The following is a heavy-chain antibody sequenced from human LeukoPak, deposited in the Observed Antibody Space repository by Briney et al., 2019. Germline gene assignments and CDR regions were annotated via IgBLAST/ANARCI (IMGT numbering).Heavy chain of an antibody. CDR2: IIPIFGTA. CDR3: ARGKKLGYYYDSSGYYYSLGY. J-gene: IGHJ4*02. D-gene: IGHD3-22*01. V-gene: IGHV1-69*13. CDR1: GGTFSSYA. Sequence: SVKVSCKASGGTFSSYAISWVRQAPGQGLEWMGGIIPIFGTANYAQKFQGRVTITADESTSTAYMELSSLRSEDTAVYYCARGKKLGYYYDSSGYYYSLGYWGQGTLVTVSS.